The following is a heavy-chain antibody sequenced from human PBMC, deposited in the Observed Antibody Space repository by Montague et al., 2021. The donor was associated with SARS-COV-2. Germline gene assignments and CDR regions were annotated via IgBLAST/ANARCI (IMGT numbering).Heavy chain of an antibody. V-gene: IGHV4-59*08. CDR1: GGSISSYY. CDR3: ASLRDGVVPSPMLGVGPYYSYYYMDG. D-gene: IGHD2-8*01. Sequence: SETLSLTCTVSGGSISSYYWSWIRQPPGKGLEWLGYIYYSGSTDYNPSLKSRVTISVDTSKNQFSLKLSSVTAADTAVYYFASLRDGVVPSPMLGVGPYYSYYYMDGGGRGTTVTVSS. CDR2: IYYSGST. J-gene: IGHJ6*03.